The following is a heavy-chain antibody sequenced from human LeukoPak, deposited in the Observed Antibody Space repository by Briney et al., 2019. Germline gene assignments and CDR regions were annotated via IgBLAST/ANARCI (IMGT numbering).Heavy chain of an antibody. V-gene: IGHV3-30*18. Sequence: GGSLRLSCAASGFTFSSYGMHWVRQAPGKGLEWVAVISYDGSNKYYADSVKGRFTISRDNSKNTLYLQMNSLRAEDTAVYYCAKDQDGKRGGYFQHWGQGTLVTVSS. CDR1: GFTFSSYG. CDR3: AKDQDGKRGGYFQH. CDR2: ISYDGSNK. J-gene: IGHJ1*01. D-gene: IGHD3-16*01.